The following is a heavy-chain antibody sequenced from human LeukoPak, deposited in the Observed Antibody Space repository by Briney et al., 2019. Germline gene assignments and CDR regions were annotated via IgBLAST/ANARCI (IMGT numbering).Heavy chain of an antibody. CDR3: ARKGGSPFDY. Sequence: SETLSLTCAVYGGSFSGYHWSWIRQPPGKGLEWIGEINHSGSTNYNPSLKSRVTISVDTSKNQFSLKLSSVTAADTAVYYCARKGGSPFDYWGQGTLVTVSS. J-gene: IGHJ4*02. D-gene: IGHD3-16*01. V-gene: IGHV4-34*01. CDR1: GGSFSGYH. CDR2: INHSGST.